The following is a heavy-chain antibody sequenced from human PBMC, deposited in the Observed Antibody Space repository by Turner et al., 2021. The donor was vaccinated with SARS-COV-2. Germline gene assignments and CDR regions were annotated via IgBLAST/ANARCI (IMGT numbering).Heavy chain of an antibody. CDR3: ARMGQWLPGFDI. J-gene: IGHJ3*02. Sequence: QVQLVQSGAEVKKPGSSVKVSCKASGGTFSSYPISWVRQAPGQGLEWMGGIIPIFATANDAQKFQGRVTITADESTSTAYMELSSLRSEDTAVYYCARMGQWLPGFDIWGQGTMVTVSS. CDR1: GGTFSSYP. V-gene: IGHV1-69*01. D-gene: IGHD6-19*01. CDR2: IIPIFATA.